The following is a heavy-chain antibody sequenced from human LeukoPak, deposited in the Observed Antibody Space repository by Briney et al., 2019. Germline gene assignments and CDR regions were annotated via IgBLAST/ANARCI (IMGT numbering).Heavy chain of an antibody. D-gene: IGHD3-22*01. Sequence: GGSLRLSCAASGFTFSSYSMNWVRQAPGKGLEWVSSISSSSSYIYYADSVKGRFTISRDNAKNSLYLQMNSLRAEDTAVYYCARDLGYDSSGYYGGGDYWGQGTLVTVSS. J-gene: IGHJ4*02. CDR3: ARDLGYDSSGYYGGGDY. CDR1: GFTFSSYS. CDR2: ISSSSSYI. V-gene: IGHV3-21*01.